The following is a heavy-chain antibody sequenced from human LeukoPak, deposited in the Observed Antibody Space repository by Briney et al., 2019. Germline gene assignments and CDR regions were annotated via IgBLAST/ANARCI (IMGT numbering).Heavy chain of an antibody. CDR3: ARDEYGMDV. CDR1: GGTFSSYA. Sequence: ASVKVSCTASGGTFSSYAISWVRQAPGQGLEWMGWISAYNGNTNYAQKLQGRVTMTTDTSTSTAYMELRSLRSDDTAVYYCARDEYGMDVWGQGTTVTVSS. CDR2: ISAYNGNT. J-gene: IGHJ6*02. V-gene: IGHV1-18*01.